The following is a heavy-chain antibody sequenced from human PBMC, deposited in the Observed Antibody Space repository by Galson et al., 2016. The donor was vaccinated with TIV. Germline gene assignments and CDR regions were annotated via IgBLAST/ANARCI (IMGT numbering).Heavy chain of an antibody. CDR1: RLTVSDNY. CDR2: IYDDGST. CDR3: ARERRYCGDECYLHYYYGMDV. J-gene: IGHJ6*02. Sequence: SLRLSCAASRLTVSDNYMTWVRQAPGKGLEWVSLIYDDGSTTYAESVKGRFTISRDTAKNTLYLQMHSLRVEDTAVYYCARERRYCGDECYLHYYYGMDVWGQGTTVTVSS. V-gene: IGHV3-66*02. D-gene: IGHD2-21*01.